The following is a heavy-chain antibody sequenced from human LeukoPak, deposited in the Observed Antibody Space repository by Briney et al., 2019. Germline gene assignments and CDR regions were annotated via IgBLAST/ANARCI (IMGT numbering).Heavy chain of an antibody. CDR2: IYHSGST. J-gene: IGHJ4*02. CDR3: ASSRSAYYFDY. CDR1: GGSISSGGYY. Sequence: LETLSLTCTVSGGSISSGGYYWSWIRQPPGKGLEWIGYIYHSGSTYYNPSLKSRVTISVDTSKNQFSLKLSSVTAADTAVYYCASSRSAYYFDYWGQGTLVTVSS. V-gene: IGHV4-61*08.